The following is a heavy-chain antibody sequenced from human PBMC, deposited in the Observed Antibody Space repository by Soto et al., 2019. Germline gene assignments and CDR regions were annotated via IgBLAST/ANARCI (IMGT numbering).Heavy chain of an antibody. D-gene: IGHD5-18*01. CDR3: ARDRLSGYTDY. Sequence: AETLSLTCPVSGGSISSYYWSWIRQPPGKGLEWIGYIDYSGSTNYNPSLQRRVTISVDTSKNQFSLKLSSVTAADTAVYYCARDRLSGYTDYWGQGTLVTVSS. CDR2: IDYSGST. CDR1: GGSISSYY. J-gene: IGHJ4*02. V-gene: IGHV4-59*01.